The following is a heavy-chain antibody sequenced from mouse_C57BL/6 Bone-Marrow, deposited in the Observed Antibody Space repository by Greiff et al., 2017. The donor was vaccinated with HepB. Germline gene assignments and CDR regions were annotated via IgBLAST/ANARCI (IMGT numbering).Heavy chain of an antibody. CDR3: ARDVSYGNWYFDV. J-gene: IGHJ1*03. CDR2: INYDGSST. Sequence: EVNVVESEGGLVQPGSSMKLSCTASGFTFSDYYMAWVRQVPEKGLEWVANINYDGSSTYYLDSLKSRFIISRDNAKNILYLQMSSLKSEDTATYYCARDVSYGNWYFDVWGTGTTVTVSS. V-gene: IGHV5-16*01. D-gene: IGHD2-1*01. CDR1: GFTFSDYY.